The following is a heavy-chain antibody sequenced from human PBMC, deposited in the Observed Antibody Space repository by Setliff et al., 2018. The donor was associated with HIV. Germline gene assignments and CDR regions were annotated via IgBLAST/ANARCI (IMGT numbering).Heavy chain of an antibody. D-gene: IGHD3-16*01. CDR1: GGSISSTNHY. CDR2: IYYFGIT. J-gene: IGHJ5*02. V-gene: IGHV4-39*01. CDR3: ARATSPRPMVRGGWFDP. Sequence: TSETLSLTCTVSGGSISSTNHYWGWIRQPPGKGLEWIGNIYYFGITNYNPSLKSRVTISVDTSKNQFSLKLTSVTAPDTATYYCARATSPRPMVRGGWFDPWGQGTLVT.